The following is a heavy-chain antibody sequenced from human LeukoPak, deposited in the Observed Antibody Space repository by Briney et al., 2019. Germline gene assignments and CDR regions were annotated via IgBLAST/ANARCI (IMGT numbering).Heavy chain of an antibody. V-gene: IGHV3-23*01. CDR1: GFTFSSYS. J-gene: IGHJ4*02. Sequence: PGGSLRLSCAASGFTFSSYSMNWVRQAPGKGLEWVSANSGSGDSTYYGDSVKGRFTISRDDSKNTLYLQMNSLRAEDTAVYYCAKTRPLDSSSWSHGDYWGQGTLVTVSS. CDR3: AKTRPLDSSSWSHGDY. D-gene: IGHD6-13*01. CDR2: NSGSGDST.